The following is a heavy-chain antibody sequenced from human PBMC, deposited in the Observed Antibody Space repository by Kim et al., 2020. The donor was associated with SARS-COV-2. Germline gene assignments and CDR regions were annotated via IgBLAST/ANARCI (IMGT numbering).Heavy chain of an antibody. Sequence: YVDSVKGRFTIYRDTARNSLYLQMGSLGGEDTAVYYCARGTTGPHADWFDPWGQGTLVTVSS. CDR3: ARGTTGPHADWFDP. D-gene: IGHD1-7*01. V-gene: IGHV3-7*01. J-gene: IGHJ5*02.